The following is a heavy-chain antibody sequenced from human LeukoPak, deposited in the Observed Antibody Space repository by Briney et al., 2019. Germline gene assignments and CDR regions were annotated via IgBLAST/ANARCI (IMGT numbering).Heavy chain of an antibody. CDR3: ARDRLYCSSTSCYPPSQDYYFDY. Sequence: GSSVKVSCKASGGTFSSYAISWVRQAPGQGLEWMGRIIPIFGTANYAQKFQGRVTITTDESTSTAYMELSSLRSEDTAVYYCARDRLYCSSTSCYPPSQDYYFDYWGQGTLVTVSS. CDR2: IIPIFGTA. V-gene: IGHV1-69*05. J-gene: IGHJ4*02. CDR1: GGTFSSYA. D-gene: IGHD2-2*01.